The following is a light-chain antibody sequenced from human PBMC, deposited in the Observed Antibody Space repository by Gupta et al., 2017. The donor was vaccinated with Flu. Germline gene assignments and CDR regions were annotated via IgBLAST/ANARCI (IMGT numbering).Light chain of an antibody. Sequence: DRGTISCRANQSISNYLSWYQQKPGQAPKLLIYGASTRATGISARFSGSGSGTEITLTISSLQSEDIAAYYCQQYNNLPPLTFGGGTKVEIK. CDR3: QQYNNLPPLT. CDR2: GAS. J-gene: IGKJ4*01. V-gene: IGKV3-15*01. CDR1: QSISNY.